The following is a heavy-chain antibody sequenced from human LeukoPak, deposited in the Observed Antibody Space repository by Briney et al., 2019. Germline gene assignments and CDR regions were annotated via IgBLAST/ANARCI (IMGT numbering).Heavy chain of an antibody. D-gene: IGHD4-17*01. CDR3: ARDPSAYGDGRFDP. V-gene: IGHV3-48*03. CDR1: GFTFSSYE. CDR2: ISSSGSTI. Sequence: GGSVRLSCAASGFTFSSYEMNWVRQAPGKGLEWVSYISSSGSTIYYADSVKGRFTISRDNAKNSLYLQMNSLRAEDTAVYYCARDPSAYGDGRFDPWGQGTLVTVSS. J-gene: IGHJ5*02.